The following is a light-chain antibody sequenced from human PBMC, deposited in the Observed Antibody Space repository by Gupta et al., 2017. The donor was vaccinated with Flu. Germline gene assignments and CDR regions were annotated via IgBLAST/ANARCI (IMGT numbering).Light chain of an antibody. CDR1: HDIGIY. Sequence: PSSLSASVGDRVTITCRASHDIGIYVACVQEMSRKTPKLRNYAASSSQSGVPPRFAASVSGSVFTLTIISLQPEDVATYYCQKYKSAPPTFGGGTKVELK. V-gene: IGKV1-27*01. CDR3: QKYKSAPPT. J-gene: IGKJ4*01. CDR2: AAS.